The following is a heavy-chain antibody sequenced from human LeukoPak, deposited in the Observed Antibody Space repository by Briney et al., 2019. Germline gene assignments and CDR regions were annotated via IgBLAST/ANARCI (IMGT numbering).Heavy chain of an antibody. Sequence: GGSLRLSCAASGFTFSSYSMNWVRQAPGKGLEWVSSISSSSSYIYYADSVKGRLTISRDNAKNSLYLQMNSLRAEDTAVYYCARAGYSSSWYDYYYYYMDVWGKGTTVTVSS. CDR3: ARAGYSSSWYDYYYYYMDV. D-gene: IGHD6-13*01. CDR1: GFTFSSYS. J-gene: IGHJ6*03. CDR2: ISSSSSYI. V-gene: IGHV3-21*01.